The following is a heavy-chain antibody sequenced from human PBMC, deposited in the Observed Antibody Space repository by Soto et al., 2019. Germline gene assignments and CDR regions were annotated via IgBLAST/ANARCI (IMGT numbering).Heavy chain of an antibody. D-gene: IGHD3-22*01. J-gene: IGHJ5*02. CDR1: GGSISSGGYS. CDR3: ARAGYYYDSSGQSGWFDP. V-gene: IGHV4-30-2*01. Sequence: PSETLSLTCAVSGGSISSGGYSWSWIRQPPGKGLEWIGYIYHSGSTYYNPSLKSRVTISVDTSKNQFSLKLSSVTAADTAVYYCARAGYYYDSSGQSGWFDPWGQGTLVTVSS. CDR2: IYHSGST.